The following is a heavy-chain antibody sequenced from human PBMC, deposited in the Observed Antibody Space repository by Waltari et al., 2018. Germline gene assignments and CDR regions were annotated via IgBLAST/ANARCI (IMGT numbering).Heavy chain of an antibody. J-gene: IGHJ4*02. D-gene: IGHD3-3*01. Sequence: QVQLVQSGAEVKKPGASVKVSCKTSGYTFSDSYMPWVRQAPGQGLEWMGWINPNSDATHSAQKFQGRVTMTRDTSISTAYMELSRLRSDDTAIYFCARGITIFGVVGDYFDYWGQGTLVTV. CDR2: INPNSDAT. V-gene: IGHV1-2*02. CDR1: GYTFSDSY. CDR3: ARGITIFGVVGDYFDY.